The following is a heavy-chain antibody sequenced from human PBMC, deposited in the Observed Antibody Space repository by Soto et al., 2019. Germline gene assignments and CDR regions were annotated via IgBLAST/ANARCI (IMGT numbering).Heavy chain of an antibody. V-gene: IGHV4-34*01. D-gene: IGHD6-19*01. J-gene: IGHJ4*02. Sequence: SETLSLTCAVYGGSFSGYYWSWIRQPPGKGLEWIGEINHSGSTNYNPSLKSRVTISVDTSKNQFSLKLSSVTAADTAVYYCAKGPLSSGFDYWGQGTLVTVSS. CDR3: AKGPLSSGFDY. CDR1: GGSFSGYY. CDR2: INHSGST.